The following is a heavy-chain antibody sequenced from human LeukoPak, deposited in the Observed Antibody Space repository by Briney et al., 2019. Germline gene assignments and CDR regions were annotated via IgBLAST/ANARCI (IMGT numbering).Heavy chain of an antibody. D-gene: IGHD2-2*02. V-gene: IGHV3-23*01. Sequence: GGSLRLSCAASGFTFSSYALSWVRQAPGKGLEWVSAISGSGGSTYYADSVKGRFTISRDNSKNTLYLQMNSLRAEDTAVYYCANGHCSSTSCYTYNWNQPPDYWGQGTLVTVSS. CDR3: ANGHCSSTSCYTYNWNQPPDY. J-gene: IGHJ4*02. CDR1: GFTFSSYA. CDR2: ISGSGGST.